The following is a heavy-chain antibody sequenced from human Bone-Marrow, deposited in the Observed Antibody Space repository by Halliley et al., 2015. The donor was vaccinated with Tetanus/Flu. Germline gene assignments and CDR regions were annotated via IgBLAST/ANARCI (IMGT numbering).Heavy chain of an antibody. J-gene: IGHJ4*02. Sequence: TLSLTCAVSGGSISSSNWWSRVRQPPGKGLEWIGEVYHSGSTNYNPSLKSRVTISVDKSKNQISLNLTSVTAADTAVYYCAREDCSGGSCYYFDYWGQGTLVTVSS. CDR3: AREDCSGGSCYYFDY. D-gene: IGHD2-15*01. CDR1: GGSISSSNW. V-gene: IGHV4-4*02. CDR2: VYHSGST.